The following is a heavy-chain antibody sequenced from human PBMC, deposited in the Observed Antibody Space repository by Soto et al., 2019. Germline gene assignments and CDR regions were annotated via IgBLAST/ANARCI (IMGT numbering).Heavy chain of an antibody. CDR3: ARLLGNWNLNWFDP. Sequence: SETLSLTCTVSRGSISSSSYYRGWIRQLPGKGLKWNGSLSYTGSTSYNTSLTSRVTISVDTSKNQLSLKLSSVTAADTAVYNCARLLGNWNLNWFDPGGLGTLVTVSS. CDR1: RGSISSSSYY. J-gene: IGHJ5*02. D-gene: IGHD1-1*01. CDR2: LSYTGST. V-gene: IGHV4-39*01.